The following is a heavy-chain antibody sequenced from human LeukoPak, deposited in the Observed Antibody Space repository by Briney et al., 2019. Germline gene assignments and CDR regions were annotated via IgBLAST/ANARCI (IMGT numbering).Heavy chain of an antibody. CDR2: IFPGDSET. CDR1: GYDFTYYW. Sequence: PGESLKISCEGSGYDFTYYWIAWVRQMPGKGLEWMGFIFPGDSETKYSPSFQGQVTISVDTSINTAYLHWRSLKASDTAIYYCVRHRTYADILTHFDYWGQGTLVTVSS. D-gene: IGHD3-9*01. J-gene: IGHJ4*02. CDR3: VRHRTYADILTHFDY. V-gene: IGHV5-51*01.